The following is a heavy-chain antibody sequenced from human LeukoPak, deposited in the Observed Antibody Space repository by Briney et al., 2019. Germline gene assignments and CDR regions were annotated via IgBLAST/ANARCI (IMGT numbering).Heavy chain of an antibody. CDR3: AKDDGLY. D-gene: IGHD2-2*03. Sequence: PSETLSLTCTVSGGPISSYYWSWIRQPAGKALEWIGRIYLSGSTNYTPSLESRLPMLVDAPKNLFPLILLFVTAGDTAVFSCAKDDGLYWGQGTLVTVSS. CDR2: IYLSGST. CDR1: GGPISSYY. J-gene: IGHJ4*02. V-gene: IGHV4-4*07.